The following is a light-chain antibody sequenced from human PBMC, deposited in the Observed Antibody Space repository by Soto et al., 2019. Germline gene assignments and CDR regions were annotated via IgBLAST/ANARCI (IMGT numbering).Light chain of an antibody. CDR2: DDS. CDR1: QSINIY. CDR3: QQRNRWPLT. V-gene: IGKV3-11*01. J-gene: IGKJ4*01. Sequence: EIVLTQSPATLSLSPGXXAXXSXRXSQSINIYLAWYQQILCQAPRLLIYDDSIMAAGIPARFSGSGSGADFALTISSLEPKDFGDYYCQQRNRWPLTFGGGTKVEIK.